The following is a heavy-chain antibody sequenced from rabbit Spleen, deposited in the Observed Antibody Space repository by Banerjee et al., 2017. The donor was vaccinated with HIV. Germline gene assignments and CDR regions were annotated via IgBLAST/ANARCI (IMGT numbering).Heavy chain of an antibody. J-gene: IGHJ4*01. CDR1: AFSFSSSYY. D-gene: IGHD1-1*01. CDR3: ARDLTSVVGWNFNL. CDR2: IYGGSSGST. Sequence: QSLEESGGDLVKPGASLTLTCTTSAFSFSSSYYMCWVRQAPGKGLECIACIYGGSSGSTWYASWAKGRFTISKTSSTTVTLQMTSLTAADTATYFCARDLTSVVGWNFNLWGPGTLVTVS. V-gene: IGHV1S40*01.